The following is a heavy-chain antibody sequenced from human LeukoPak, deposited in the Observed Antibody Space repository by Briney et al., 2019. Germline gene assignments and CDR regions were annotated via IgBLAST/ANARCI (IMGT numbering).Heavy chain of an antibody. CDR3: AKAAQDIVVVPAAVMDY. CDR2: ISGSGGSK. V-gene: IGHV3-23*01. D-gene: IGHD2-2*01. Sequence: GGSLRLSCAASGFTFSSYWMSWVRQAPGKGLEWVAAISGSGGSKYYADSVKGRLTISRDNSKNTLYLQMNSLRAEDTAVYYCAKAAQDIVVVPAAVMDYWGQGTLVTVSS. J-gene: IGHJ4*02. CDR1: GFTFSSYW.